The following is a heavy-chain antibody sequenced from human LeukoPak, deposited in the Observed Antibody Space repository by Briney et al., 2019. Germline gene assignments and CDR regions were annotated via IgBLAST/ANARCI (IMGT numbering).Heavy chain of an antibody. CDR3: ARCETGYSSGWFDY. J-gene: IGHJ4*02. V-gene: IGHV1-18*01. CDR1: GYTFTSYG. D-gene: IGHD6-19*01. Sequence: ASVTVSCKASGYTFTSYGISWVRQAPGQGLEWMGWISAYNGNTNYAQRLQGRVTMTTDTSTSTAYMELRSLRSDDTAVYYCARCETGYSSGWFDYWGQGTLVTVSS. CDR2: ISAYNGNT.